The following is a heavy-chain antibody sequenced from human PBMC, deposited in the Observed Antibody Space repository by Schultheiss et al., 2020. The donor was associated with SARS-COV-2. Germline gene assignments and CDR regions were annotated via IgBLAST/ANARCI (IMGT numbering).Heavy chain of an antibody. J-gene: IGHJ6*02. CDR2: INWDGGSI. Sequence: GGSLRLSCAASGLNVSDNYMSWVRQAPGKGLEWVSGINWDGGSIGYADSVKGRFTISRDNAKNSLYLQMNSLKTEDTAVYYCTTDLGQQLPFGTLYYYYGMDVWGQGTTVTVSS. V-gene: IGHV3-20*04. CDR1: GLNVSDNY. CDR3: TTDLGQQLPFGTLYYYYGMDV. D-gene: IGHD6-13*01.